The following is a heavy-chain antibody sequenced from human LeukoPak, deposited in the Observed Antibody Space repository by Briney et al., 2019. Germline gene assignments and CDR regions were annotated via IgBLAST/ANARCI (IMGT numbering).Heavy chain of an antibody. CDR1: GFTVSSNY. J-gene: IGHJ4*02. CDR3: AREPLWSGYLDY. CDR2: IYSGGST. D-gene: IGHD3-3*01. V-gene: IGHV3-53*01. Sequence: GGSLRLSCAASGFTVSSNYMNWVRQAPGKGLEWVSVIYSGGSTYYADSVKGRFTISRDNSKNTLYLQMNSLRAEDTAVYYCAREPLWSGYLDYWGQGTLVTVSS.